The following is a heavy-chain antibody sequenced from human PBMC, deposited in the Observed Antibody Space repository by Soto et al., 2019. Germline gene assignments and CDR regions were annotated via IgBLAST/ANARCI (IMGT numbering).Heavy chain of an antibody. V-gene: IGHV3-23*04. Sequence: GQLVESGGGVVQPGTSLRLSCGASGFAFGNYPMAWVRQTPGKGLQWISTISGTGGMTDYEDSVRGRFTVSIDHSKDTVHLQMNSLRVDDTAVYYCAKDRTMARGIRAYDIWGQGTIVTISS. CDR2: ISGTGGMT. D-gene: IGHD3-10*01. J-gene: IGHJ3*02. CDR3: AKDRTMARGIRAYDI. CDR1: GFAFGNYP.